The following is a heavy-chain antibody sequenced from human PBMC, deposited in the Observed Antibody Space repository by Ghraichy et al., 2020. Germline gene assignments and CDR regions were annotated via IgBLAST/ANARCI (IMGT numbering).Heavy chain of an antibody. Sequence: GGSLRLSGAASGFTCSSVEMNWVRLTPGKGLEWLSYISGSGTTVHYADSVKGRFITSRDNAKNSLYLHMNSLRPDDTAIYFCAREYYGLLAGYYLDYWGQGTLVTVSS. V-gene: IGHV3-48*03. CDR3: AREYYGLLAGYYLDY. J-gene: IGHJ4*02. D-gene: IGHD3-9*01. CDR1: GFTCSSVE. CDR2: ISGSGTTV.